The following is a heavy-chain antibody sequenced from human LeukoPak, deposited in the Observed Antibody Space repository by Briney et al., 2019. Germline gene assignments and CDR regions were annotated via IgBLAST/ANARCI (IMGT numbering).Heavy chain of an antibody. CDR3: AKESTGGFDHGGWVDY. CDR1: GYTLTELS. J-gene: IGHJ4*02. V-gene: IGHV1-24*01. Sequence: EASVKVSCKVSGYTLTELSMHWVRQAPGKGLEWMGGFDPEDGETIYAQKFQGRVTMTEDTSTDTAYMELSSLRSEDTAVYYCAKESTGGFDHGGWVDYWGQGTLVTVSS. D-gene: IGHD3-10*01. CDR2: FDPEDGET.